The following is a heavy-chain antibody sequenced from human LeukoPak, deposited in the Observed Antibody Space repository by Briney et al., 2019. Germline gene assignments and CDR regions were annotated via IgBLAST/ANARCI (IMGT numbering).Heavy chain of an antibody. CDR2: IYPGDSDT. Sequence: GESLKISCKGSGSSFTSYWIGWVRQMPGKGLGWMGIIYPGDSDTRYSPSFQGQVTISADKSISTAYLQWSSLKASDTAMYYCARRTTMAYWYFDLWGRGTPVTVSS. CDR3: ARRTTMAYWYFDL. J-gene: IGHJ2*01. D-gene: IGHD4-11*01. V-gene: IGHV5-51*01. CDR1: GSSFTSYW.